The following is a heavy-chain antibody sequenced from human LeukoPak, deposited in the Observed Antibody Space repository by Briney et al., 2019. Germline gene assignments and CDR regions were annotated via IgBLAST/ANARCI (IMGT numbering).Heavy chain of an antibody. Sequence: PSETLSLTCTVSGGSISSSNYYWSWVRQPPGKGLEWIGTIYYSGSTNYNPSLKSRVTISADMPKNQFSLKVSSVTAADTAVYYCARPATSGTYYSAFDYWGQGTLVTVSS. CDR1: GGSISSSNYY. V-gene: IGHV4-39*01. CDR3: ARPATSGTYYSAFDY. CDR2: IYYSGST. J-gene: IGHJ4*02. D-gene: IGHD3-22*01.